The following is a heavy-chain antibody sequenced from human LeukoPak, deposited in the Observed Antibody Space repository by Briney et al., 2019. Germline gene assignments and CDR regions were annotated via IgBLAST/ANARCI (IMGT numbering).Heavy chain of an antibody. CDR1: GYTFTSYG. D-gene: IGHD5/OR15-5a*01. CDR3: ARDEVYATAGAFDI. V-gene: IGHV1-18*01. J-gene: IGHJ3*02. Sequence: ASVKVSCKASGYTFTSYGISWVRQAPGQGLEWMGWISAYNGNTNYAQKLQGRVTMTTDTSTSAAYMELRSLRSDDTAVYYCARDEVYATAGAFDIWGQGTMVTVSS. CDR2: ISAYNGNT.